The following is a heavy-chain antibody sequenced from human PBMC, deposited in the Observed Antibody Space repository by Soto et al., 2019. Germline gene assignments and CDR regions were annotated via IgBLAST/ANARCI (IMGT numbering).Heavy chain of an antibody. CDR3: AREGGESSDGLYYFDS. CDR1: SSDNY. CDR2: IYYSGNT. Sequence: SSDNYWSWIRQPPGKGLEWIGHIYYSGNTDYNPSLKSRLAISIDTSKNQFSLKLSSVTAADTAVYFCAREGGESSDGLYYFDSWGQGSLVTVSS. J-gene: IGHJ4*02. V-gene: IGHV4-30-4*01. D-gene: IGHD3-16*01.